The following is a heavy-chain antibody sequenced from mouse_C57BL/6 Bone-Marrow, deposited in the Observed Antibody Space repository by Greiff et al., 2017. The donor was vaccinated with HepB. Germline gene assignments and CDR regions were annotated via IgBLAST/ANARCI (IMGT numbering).Heavy chain of an antibody. D-gene: IGHD1-2*01. J-gene: IGHJ3*01. CDR1: GYTFTSYW. Sequence: VQLQQPGAELVKPGASVKLSCKASGYTFTSYWMQWVKQRPGQGLEWIGEIDPSDSYTNYNQKFKGKATLTVDTSSSTAYMQISSLTSEDSAVYYCARSLLRSFAYWGQGTLVTVSA. V-gene: IGHV1-50*01. CDR2: IDPSDSYT. CDR3: ARSLLRSFAY.